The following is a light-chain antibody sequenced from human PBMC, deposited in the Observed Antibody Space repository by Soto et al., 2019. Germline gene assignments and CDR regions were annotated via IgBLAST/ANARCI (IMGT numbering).Light chain of an antibody. Sequence: QSVLTQPASGSGSPGQSITISCTGTSSDVGGYNYVSWYQHHPGKAPKLIIYDVTNRPSGVSNPFPGSKSGNTASLTISGLQPEDEADYYCSSYTTSNTRQIVFGTGTKVTVL. CDR1: SSDVGGYNY. CDR3: SSYTTSNTRQIV. CDR2: DVT. J-gene: IGLJ1*01. V-gene: IGLV2-14*03.